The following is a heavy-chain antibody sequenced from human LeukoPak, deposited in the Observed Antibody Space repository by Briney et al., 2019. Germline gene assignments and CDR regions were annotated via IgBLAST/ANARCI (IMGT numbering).Heavy chain of an antibody. CDR2: IYYSGST. J-gene: IGHJ4*02. CDR1: GGSISSSSYY. Sequence: SETLSLTCTVSGGSISSSSYYWGRIRQPPGKGLEWIGSIYYSGSTYYNPSLKSRVTISVDTSKNQFSLKLSSVTAADTAVYYCARHSYYYDSSGYYYCFGYWGQGTQVTVSS. CDR3: ARHSYYYDSSGYYYCFGY. D-gene: IGHD3-22*01. V-gene: IGHV4-39*01.